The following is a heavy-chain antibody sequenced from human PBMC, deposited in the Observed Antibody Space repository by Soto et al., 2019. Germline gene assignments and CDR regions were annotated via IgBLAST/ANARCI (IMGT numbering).Heavy chain of an antibody. Sequence: EVQLVQSGGGLVQPGGSLRLSCVASGFTFTDFYMNWVRQAPGKGLEWVANIRPDGSETNYVESVKGRFTTSRDNAKNSLFLQMNSLRADDTAVYYCAGWGHDYNYWGQGILVTVSS. D-gene: IGHD4-4*01. CDR2: IRPDGSET. CDR3: AGWGHDYNY. V-gene: IGHV3-7*03. J-gene: IGHJ4*02. CDR1: GFTFTDFY.